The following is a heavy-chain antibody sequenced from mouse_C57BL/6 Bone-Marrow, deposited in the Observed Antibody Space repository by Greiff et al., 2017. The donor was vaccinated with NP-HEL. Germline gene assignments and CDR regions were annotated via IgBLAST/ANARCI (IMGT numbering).Heavy chain of an antibody. CDR3: AKRPHYYGSSYPYFDY. D-gene: IGHD1-1*01. CDR1: GYTFTSYT. CDR2: INPSSGYT. V-gene: IGHV1-4*01. J-gene: IGHJ2*01. Sequence: QVHVKQSGAELARPGASVKMSCKASGYTFTSYTMHWVKQRPGQGLEWIGYINPSSGYTKYNQKFKDKATLTADKSSSTAYMQLSSLTSEDSAVYYCAKRPHYYGSSYPYFDYWGQGTTLTVSS.